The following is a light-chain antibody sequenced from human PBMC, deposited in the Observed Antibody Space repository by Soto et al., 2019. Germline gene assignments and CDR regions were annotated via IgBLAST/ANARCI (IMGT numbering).Light chain of an antibody. Sequence: QSVLTQPPSASGTPGQRVTISCSGSSSNIGSNYVYWYQQLPGTAPKLLIYSNNQRPSGVPGRFSGSKSGTSASLAISGLRSEDEADYYCAAWDDSLSGGVFGTGTKVTVL. V-gene: IGLV1-47*02. CDR2: SNN. CDR1: SSNIGSNY. CDR3: AAWDDSLSGGV. J-gene: IGLJ1*01.